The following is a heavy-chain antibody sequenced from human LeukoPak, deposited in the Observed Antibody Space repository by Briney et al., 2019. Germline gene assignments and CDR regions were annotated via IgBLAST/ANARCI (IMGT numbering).Heavy chain of an antibody. CDR2: SRNKAKSYTT. J-gene: IGHJ4*02. CDR3: VRVGSVAGSDYLDY. D-gene: IGHD6-19*01. V-gene: IGHV3-72*01. CDR1: GFTFSDHF. Sequence: PGGSLSLSCAVSGFTFSDHFLDWVRQAPGKGLEWVGRSRNKAKSYTTEYAASVKGRFTISRVDSKNSLYLQMNSLKTEDTAVYYCVRVGSVAGSDYLDYWGQGTLVTVSS.